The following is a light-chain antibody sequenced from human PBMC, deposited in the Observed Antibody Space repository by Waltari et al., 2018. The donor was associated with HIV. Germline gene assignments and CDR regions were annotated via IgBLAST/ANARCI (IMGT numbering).Light chain of an antibody. J-gene: IGLJ1*01. CDR3: GTWDSSLSAGV. CDR2: DNN. CDR1: SPTIGNNY. V-gene: IGLV1-51*01. Sequence: QSVLTQPPSVSAASGQKVTISCSGSSPTIGNNYVSWYQQLPGTAPKLLIYDNNKRPSGIPDRFSGSKSGTSATLGITGLQTGDEADYYCGTWDSSLSAGVFGTGTKVTVL.